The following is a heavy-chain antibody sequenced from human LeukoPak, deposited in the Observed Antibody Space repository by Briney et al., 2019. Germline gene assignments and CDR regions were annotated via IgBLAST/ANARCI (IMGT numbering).Heavy chain of an antibody. Sequence: SETLSLTCTVSGGSISSYYWSWIRQPPGKGLEWIGYIYYSGSTNYTPSLKSRVTISVDTSKNQFSLKLSSVTAADTAVYYCARVRRGCSSTSCYTLIDYWGQGTLVTVSS. D-gene: IGHD2-2*02. V-gene: IGHV4-59*01. J-gene: IGHJ4*02. CDR1: GGSISSYY. CDR3: ARVRRGCSSTSCYTLIDY. CDR2: IYYSGST.